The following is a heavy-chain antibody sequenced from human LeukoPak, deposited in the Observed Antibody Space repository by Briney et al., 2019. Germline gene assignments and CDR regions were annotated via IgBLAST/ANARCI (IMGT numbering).Heavy chain of an antibody. CDR2: IYYSGST. V-gene: IGHV4-59*01. D-gene: IGHD6-19*01. CDR3: ARSGGWYFDY. CDR1: GGSISSYY. Sequence: SETLSLTCTVSGGSISSYYWSWMRQPPGKGLEWIGYIYYSGSTSYKPSLKSRVTISVDTSKNQFSLKLSSVTAADTAVYYCARSGGWYFDYWGQGTLVTVSS. J-gene: IGHJ4*02.